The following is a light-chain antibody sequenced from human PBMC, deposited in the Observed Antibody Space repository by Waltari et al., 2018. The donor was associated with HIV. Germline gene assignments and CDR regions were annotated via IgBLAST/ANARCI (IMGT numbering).Light chain of an antibody. V-gene: IGLV1-40*01. Sequence: QSVLTQPPSVSGAPGQRVTISCTGSSSNIGAHYVVHWYQKVPGTAPKLLIFGDTNRPSGVPDRFSGSKSGTVASLAISGLQAEDEADYYCQSYDISLNGHVFGSGTKVTVL. CDR2: GDT. CDR3: QSYDISLNGHV. CDR1: SSNIGAHYV. J-gene: IGLJ1*01.